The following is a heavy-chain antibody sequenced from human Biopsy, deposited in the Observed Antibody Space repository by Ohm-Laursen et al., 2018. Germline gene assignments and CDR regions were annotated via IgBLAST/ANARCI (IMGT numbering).Heavy chain of an antibody. CDR2: IKEDGSEK. Sequence: SLRLSCTAPGFTFSSYWMSWVRQARGKGLEWVAIIKEDGSEKHYVDSVKGRFTISRDNAKNSLFLQMNSLRAEDTAVYYCARDGEAKYCKHGVCPSDFWGQGTLVTVSS. CDR1: GFTFSSYW. V-gene: IGHV3-7*01. CDR3: ARDGEAKYCKHGVCPSDF. D-gene: IGHD2-8*01. J-gene: IGHJ4*02.